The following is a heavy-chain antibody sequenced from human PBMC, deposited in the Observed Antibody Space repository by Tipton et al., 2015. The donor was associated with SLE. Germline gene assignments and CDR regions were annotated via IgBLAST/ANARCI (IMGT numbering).Heavy chain of an antibody. J-gene: IGHJ2*01. Sequence: TLSLTCSVSGGTISSSRYYWGWIRQPPGGGLGWIGSIYYSGSNYNNPSLKSRVTISVDTSKNQFSLKLSSVTAADTAVYYCARGRGGRRYWYFDLWGRGTLVTVSS. V-gene: IGHV4-39*07. CDR3: ARGRGGRRYWYFDL. CDR2: IYYSGSN. CDR1: GGTISSSRYY. D-gene: IGHD3-16*01.